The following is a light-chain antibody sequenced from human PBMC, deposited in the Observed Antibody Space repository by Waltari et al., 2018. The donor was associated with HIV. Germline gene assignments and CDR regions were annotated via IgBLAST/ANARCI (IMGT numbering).Light chain of an antibody. Sequence: QSVLTQPPSASGTPGQRVNISCSGSSSNIGSSYIFWYQQLPGPAPKLLIYGNNQRPSVVPDRFSGSQSGTSASLAISGLRSEDEADYYCAAWDVSLGGRLFGGGTKLTVL. V-gene: IGLV1-47*01. J-gene: IGLJ3*02. CDR2: GNN. CDR3: AAWDVSLGGRL. CDR1: SSNIGSSY.